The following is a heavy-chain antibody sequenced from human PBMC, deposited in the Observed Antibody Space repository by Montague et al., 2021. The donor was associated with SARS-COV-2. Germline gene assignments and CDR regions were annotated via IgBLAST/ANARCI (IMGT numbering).Heavy chain of an antibody. CDR3: ARDSGPLYYYYYGMDV. J-gene: IGHJ6*02. V-gene: IGHV3-53*01. D-gene: IGHD7-27*01. CDR1: GFTVSSNY. CDR2: IYSGGST. Sequence: SLRLSCAASGFTVSSNYMSWVRQAPGKGLEWVLVIYSGGSTYYADSVKGRFTISRDNSKNTLYLQMNSLRAEDTAVYYCARDSGPLYYYYYGMDVWGQGTTVTVSS.